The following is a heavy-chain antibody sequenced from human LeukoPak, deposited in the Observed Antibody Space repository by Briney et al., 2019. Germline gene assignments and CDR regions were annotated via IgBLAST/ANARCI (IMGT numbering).Heavy chain of an antibody. CDR1: GGSISSSNW. CDR3: ARYHDLSNSGNQFDY. J-gene: IGHJ4*02. CDR2: IYLSGST. V-gene: IGHV4-4*02. D-gene: IGHD4-11*01. Sequence: SGTLSLTCAVSGGSISSSNWWSWVRQPPGTGLEWIGEIYLSGSTYYNPSLKSRVTISLDKSKNHFSLKLSSVTAADTAVYYCARYHDLSNSGNQFDYWGQGTLVTVS.